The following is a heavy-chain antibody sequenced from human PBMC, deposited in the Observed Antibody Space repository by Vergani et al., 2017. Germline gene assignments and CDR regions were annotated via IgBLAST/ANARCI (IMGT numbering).Heavy chain of an antibody. CDR2: IYSGGSST. J-gene: IGHJ4*02. Sequence: EVQLLESGGGLVQPGGSLRLSCAASGFTFSSYAMSWVRQAPGKGLEWVSVIYSGGSSTYYADSVKGRFTISRDNSKNTLYLQMNSLRAEDTAVYYCATSGSENYWGQGTLVTVSS. D-gene: IGHD1-26*01. CDR1: GFTFSSYA. V-gene: IGHV3-23*03. CDR3: ATSGSENY.